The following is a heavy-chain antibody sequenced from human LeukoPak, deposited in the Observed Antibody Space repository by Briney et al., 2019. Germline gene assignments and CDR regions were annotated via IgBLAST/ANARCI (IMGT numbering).Heavy chain of an antibody. Sequence: GASVKVSCKASGYTFTSYGISWVRQAPGQGLEWMGWISAYNGNTNYAQKLQGRVTMTTDTSTSTAYMELRSLRSDDTAVYYCARVADSYMYSSSWYYYYYYMDVWGKGTTVTVSS. CDR2: ISAYNGNT. D-gene: IGHD6-13*01. J-gene: IGHJ6*03. CDR1: GYTFTSYG. CDR3: ARVADSYMYSSSWYYYYYYMDV. V-gene: IGHV1-18*01.